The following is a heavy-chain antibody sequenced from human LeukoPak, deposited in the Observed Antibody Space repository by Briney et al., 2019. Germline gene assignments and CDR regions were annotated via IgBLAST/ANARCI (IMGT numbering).Heavy chain of an antibody. J-gene: IGHJ6*02. V-gene: IGHV5-51*01. CDR2: IYPGDSDT. CDR1: GYRFTSLW. Sequence: GESLKISCKTSGYRFTSLWIGWVRQMPGKGLEWMGIIYPGDSDTRYSPSFQGQVTISADKSISTAYLQWSSLKASDTAMYYCARHLDVLRYFDWSVNYGMDVWGQGTTVTVSS. D-gene: IGHD3-9*01. CDR3: ARHLDVLRYFDWSVNYGMDV.